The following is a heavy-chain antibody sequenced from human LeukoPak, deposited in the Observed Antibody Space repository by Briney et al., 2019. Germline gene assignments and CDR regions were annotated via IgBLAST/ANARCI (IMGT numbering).Heavy chain of an antibody. Sequence: SETLSLTCTVSGGSISSSSYYWGWIRQPPGKGLEWIGSIYYSGSTYYNPSLKSRVTISVDTSKNQFSLKLSSVTAADTAVYYCTRLVEYSMMNYYYYMDVWGKGTTVTVSS. J-gene: IGHJ6*03. CDR3: TRLVEYSMMNYYYYMDV. CDR1: GGSISSSSYY. D-gene: IGHD2-8*02. CDR2: IYYSGST. V-gene: IGHV4-39*07.